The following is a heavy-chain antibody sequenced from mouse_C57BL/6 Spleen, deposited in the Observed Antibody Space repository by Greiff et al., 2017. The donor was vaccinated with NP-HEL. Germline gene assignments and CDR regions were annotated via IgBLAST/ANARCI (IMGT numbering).Heavy chain of an antibody. J-gene: IGHJ2*01. CDR1: GYTFTSYW. Sequence: QVQLQQPGAELVMPGASVKLSCKASGYTFTSYWMHWVKQRPGQGLEWIGEIDPSDSYTNYNQKFKGKSTLTVDKSSSTAYMQLSSLTSEDSAVYYCARSPRIYYDYVPFDYWGQGTTLTVSS. D-gene: IGHD2-4*01. CDR3: ARSPRIYYDYVPFDY. V-gene: IGHV1-69*01. CDR2: IDPSDSYT.